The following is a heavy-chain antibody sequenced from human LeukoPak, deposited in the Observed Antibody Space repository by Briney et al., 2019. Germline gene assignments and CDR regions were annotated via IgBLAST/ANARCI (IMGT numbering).Heavy chain of an antibody. CDR1: GFTFSSYG. D-gene: IGHD6-13*01. V-gene: IGHV3-30*18. Sequence: GGSLRLSCAASGFTFSSYGMHWVRQAPGKGLEWVAVVSYDGSNKYYADSVKGRFTISRDNSKNTLYLQMNSLRAEDTAVYYCAKEGVAAAGKGDFDYWGQGTLVTVSS. J-gene: IGHJ4*02. CDR3: AKEGVAAAGKGDFDY. CDR2: VSYDGSNK.